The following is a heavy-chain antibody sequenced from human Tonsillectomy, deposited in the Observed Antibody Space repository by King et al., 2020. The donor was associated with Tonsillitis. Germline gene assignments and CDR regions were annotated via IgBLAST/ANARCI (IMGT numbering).Heavy chain of an antibody. D-gene: IGHD1-26*01. CDR1: GGSISTSDQY. J-gene: IGHJ4*02. CDR2: MYNTGTT. CDR3: ARYVSGSFDY. V-gene: IGHV4-39*01. Sequence: QLQESGPGVVKPSETLSLTCTVSGGSISTSDQYWAWIRHAPGKGREWCGDMYNTGTTFDNPSLKIRITISGGTSENRFSLKLSSVTAADTAVYFCARYVSGSFDYWGQGALVTVSS.